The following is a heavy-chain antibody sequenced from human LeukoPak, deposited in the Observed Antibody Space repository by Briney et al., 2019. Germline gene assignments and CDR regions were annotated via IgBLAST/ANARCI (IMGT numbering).Heavy chain of an antibody. CDR3: ARDSSGYRWFDP. CDR1: GGSISSYY. V-gene: IGHV4-59*12. CDR2: IYYSGST. D-gene: IGHD3-22*01. J-gene: IGHJ5*02. Sequence: PSETLSLTCTVSGGSISSYYWSWIRQPPGKGLEWIGYIYYSGSTNYNPSLQSRVTISVDTSKNQFSLKLSSVTAADTAVYYCARDSSGYRWFDPWGQGTLVTVSS.